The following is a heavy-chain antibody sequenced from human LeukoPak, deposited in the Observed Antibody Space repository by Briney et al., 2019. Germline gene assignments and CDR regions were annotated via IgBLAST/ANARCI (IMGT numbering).Heavy chain of an antibody. Sequence: ASVKVSCKASGYTFTSYHMHWVRQAPGQGLEWMGIINPSGGSTSYAQKFQGRVTMTRDTSTSTVYMELSSLRSEDTAVYYCASERGIAAAGTSNYYYYYGMDVWGKGTTVTVSS. J-gene: IGHJ6*04. D-gene: IGHD6-13*01. CDR2: INPSGGST. CDR3: ASERGIAAAGTSNYYYYYGMDV. CDR1: GYTFTSYH. V-gene: IGHV1-46*01.